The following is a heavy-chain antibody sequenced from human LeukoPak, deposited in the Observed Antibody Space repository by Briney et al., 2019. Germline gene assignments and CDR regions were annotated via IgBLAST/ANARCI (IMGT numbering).Heavy chain of an antibody. Sequence: SETLSLTCTVSGGSISSYYWSWIRQPPGKGLKWIGNIYYSGYTTYSPSLRSRVTISVDTSKNQFSLKLSSVTAADTAVYYCARFGGGTHYTFDYWGQGTLVTVSS. J-gene: IGHJ4*02. CDR1: GGSISSYY. CDR3: ARFGGGTHYTFDY. CDR2: IYYSGYT. D-gene: IGHD2-21*01. V-gene: IGHV4-59*01.